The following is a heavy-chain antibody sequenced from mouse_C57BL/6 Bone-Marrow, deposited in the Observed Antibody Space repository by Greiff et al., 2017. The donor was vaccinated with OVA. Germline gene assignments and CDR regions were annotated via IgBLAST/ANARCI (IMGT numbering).Heavy chain of an antibody. CDR1: GYTFTSYW. D-gene: IGHD2-5*01. CDR3: AKWAYYSKEY. J-gene: IGHJ3*01. CDR2: IHPNSGST. Sequence: QVQLQQPGAELVKPGASVKLSCKASGYTFTSYWMHWVKQRPGQGLEWIGMIHPNSGSTNYNEKFKSKATLTVDKSSSTAYMQLSSLTSEAPAVYYGAKWAYYSKEYWGQGTLVTVSA. V-gene: IGHV1-64*01.